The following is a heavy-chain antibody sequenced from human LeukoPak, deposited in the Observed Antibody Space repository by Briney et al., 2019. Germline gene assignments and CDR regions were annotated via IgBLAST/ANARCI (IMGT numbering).Heavy chain of an antibody. Sequence: PGGSLRLSCAASGFTFSDYYMSWIRQAPGKGLEWVSYISSSGSTIHYADSVKGRFTISRDNAKNSLYLQMNSLRAEDTAVYYCARKNIVVVPAAPPHYYYYYYMDVRGKGTTVTVSS. CDR1: GFTFSDYY. J-gene: IGHJ6*03. V-gene: IGHV3-11*01. CDR2: ISSSGSTI. D-gene: IGHD2-2*01. CDR3: ARKNIVVVPAAPPHYYYYYYMDV.